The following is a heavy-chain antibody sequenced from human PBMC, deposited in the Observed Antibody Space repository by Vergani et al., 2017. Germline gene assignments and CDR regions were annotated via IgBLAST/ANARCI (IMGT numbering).Heavy chain of an antibody. J-gene: IGHJ4*02. CDR1: GGSISSYY. Sequence: QVQLQESGPGLVKPSETLSLTCTVSGGSISSYYWSWIRQPPGKGLEWIGYIYYSGSTNYNPSLKSRVTISVDTSKNQFSLKLSSVTAADTAVYYCARDQSGTTAPYFDYWGQGTLVTVSS. CDR2: IYYSGST. V-gene: IGHV4-59*01. CDR3: ARDQSGTTAPYFDY. D-gene: IGHD1-1*01.